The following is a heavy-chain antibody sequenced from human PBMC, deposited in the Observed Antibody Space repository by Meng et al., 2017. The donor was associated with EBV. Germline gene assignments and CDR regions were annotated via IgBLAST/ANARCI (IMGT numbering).Heavy chain of an antibody. V-gene: IGHV1-69*01. D-gene: IGHD3-10*01. CDR3: ASESGRGFTPDY. CDR2: LIPMVGAT. Sequence: LPRSGHGAKNPAISVNVSCRTSGGRLRSDAGSWVRHAHGQGLEWIGELIPMVGATPYAQKFKSRVTIIADESTSTHSMELTSLRSEDTAMYYCASESGRGFTPDYWGQGTLVTVSS. CDR1: GGRLRSDA. J-gene: IGHJ4*02.